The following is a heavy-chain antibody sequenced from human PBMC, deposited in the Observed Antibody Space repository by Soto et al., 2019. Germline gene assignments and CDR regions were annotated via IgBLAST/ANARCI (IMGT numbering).Heavy chain of an antibody. CDR1: GGTFSSHA. CDR2: IIPIFGTA. CDR3: ARDIVVVPAAIRHYYYYGMDV. V-gene: IGHV1-69*13. D-gene: IGHD2-2*02. J-gene: IGHJ6*02. Sequence: ASVKVSCKASGGTFSSHAISWVRQAPGQGLEWMGGIIPIFGTANYAQKFQGRVTITADESTSTAYMELSSLRSEDTAVYYCARDIVVVPAAIRHYYYYGMDVWGQGTTVTVSS.